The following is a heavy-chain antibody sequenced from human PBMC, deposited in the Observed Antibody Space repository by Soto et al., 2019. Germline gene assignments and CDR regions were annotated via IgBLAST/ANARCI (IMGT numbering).Heavy chain of an antibody. D-gene: IGHD1-26*01. V-gene: IGHV1-69*13. CDR3: ARDGSQWELWAFDT. J-gene: IGHJ3*02. CDR2: IIPIFGTA. CDR1: GGTFSSYA. Sequence: ASVKVSCKASGGTFSSYAISWVRQAPGQGLEWMGGIIPIFGTANYAQKFQGRVTITADESTSTAYMELSSLRSEDTAVYYCARDGSQWELWAFDTWGQGTMVTVSS.